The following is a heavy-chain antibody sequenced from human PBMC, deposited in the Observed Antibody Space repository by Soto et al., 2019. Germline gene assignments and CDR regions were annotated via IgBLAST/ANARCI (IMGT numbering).Heavy chain of an antibody. CDR3: ASAVSTYYYYGMAV. Sequence: GGSLRLSCAASGFTFSSYWMSGVRQAPGKGLEWVANIKQDGSEKYYVDSVKGRFTISGDNAKNSLYLQMNSLRAEDTAVYYCASAVSTYYYYGMAVWGQGTTVTVSS. CDR1: GFTFSSYW. CDR2: IKQDGSEK. D-gene: IGHD4-17*01. J-gene: IGHJ6*02. V-gene: IGHV3-7*01.